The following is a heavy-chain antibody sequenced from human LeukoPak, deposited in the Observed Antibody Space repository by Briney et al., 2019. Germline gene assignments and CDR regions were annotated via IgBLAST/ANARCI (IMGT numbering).Heavy chain of an antibody. Sequence: ASVKVSCKASGYSFTSYYIRWVRQAPGQGLEWMGIINPSGGSTNYIQKFQGGVTMTKDTSTSTIYMELSSLRSEDTAVYYCARGKVAGDYWGQGSLVTVSS. CDR1: GYSFTSYY. J-gene: IGHJ4*02. V-gene: IGHV1-46*01. CDR3: ARGKVAGDY. D-gene: IGHD6-19*01. CDR2: INPSGGST.